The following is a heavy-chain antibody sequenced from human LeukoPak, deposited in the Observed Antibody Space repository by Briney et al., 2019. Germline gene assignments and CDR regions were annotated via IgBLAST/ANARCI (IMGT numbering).Heavy chain of an antibody. Sequence: GGSLRLSCAASGSTFSNAWMSWVRQAPGKGLEWVGRIKSKTDGGTTDYAAPMKGRSTISRDDSKNTLYLQMNSLKTEDTAVYYGTTDPLVWYGDYWGQGTLVTVSS. CDR2: IKSKTDGGTT. D-gene: IGHD3-10*01. V-gene: IGHV3-15*01. J-gene: IGHJ4*02. CDR3: TTDPLVWYGDY. CDR1: GSTFSNAW.